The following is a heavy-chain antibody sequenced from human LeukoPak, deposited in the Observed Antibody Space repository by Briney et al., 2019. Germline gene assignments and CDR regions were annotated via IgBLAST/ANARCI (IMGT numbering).Heavy chain of an antibody. V-gene: IGHV4-34*01. CDR2: INHSGST. Sequence: SETLSLTCAVYGVSFSGYYWSWIRQPPGKGLEWIGEINHSGSTNYNPSLKSRVTISVNTSKNQFSLKLSSVTAADTAVYYCARRHPYYYDSSAYGDWGQGTLVTVSS. CDR1: GVSFSGYY. CDR3: ARRHPYYYDSSAYGD. J-gene: IGHJ4*02. D-gene: IGHD3-22*01.